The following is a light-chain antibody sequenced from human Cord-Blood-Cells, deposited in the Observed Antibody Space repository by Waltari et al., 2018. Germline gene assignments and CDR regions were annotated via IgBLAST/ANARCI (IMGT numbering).Light chain of an antibody. CDR3: QQYNIYAWT. CDR2: KAS. V-gene: IGKV1-5*03. Sequence: DIQMTQSPSTLSASVGDRVTITCRASQSISSWLAWYQQKPGKAPKLLIYKASSLESGVPSRSSSSGAGTEFSLTISRLQPDELATYYCQQYNIYAWTFGQGTKVEIK. J-gene: IGKJ1*01. CDR1: QSISSW.